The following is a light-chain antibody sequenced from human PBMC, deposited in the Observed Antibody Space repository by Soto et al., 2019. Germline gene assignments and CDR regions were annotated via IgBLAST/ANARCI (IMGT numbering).Light chain of an antibody. V-gene: IGKV3-20*01. J-gene: IGKJ4*01. Sequence: EFVLTQSPGTLSLSPLEIATLSCMASQTVRNNYLAWYQQKPDQAPRLLIYDASSRATGIPDRFSGGGSGTDFTLTISRLEPEDFAVYYCQQFSSYPLTFGGGTKVDIK. CDR1: QTVRNNY. CDR3: QQFSSYPLT. CDR2: DAS.